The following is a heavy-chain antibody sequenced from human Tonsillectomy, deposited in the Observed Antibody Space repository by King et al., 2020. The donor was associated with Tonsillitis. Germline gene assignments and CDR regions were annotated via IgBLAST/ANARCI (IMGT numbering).Heavy chain of an antibody. CDR1: GFTFSSYA. J-gene: IGHJ4*02. V-gene: IGHV3-23*04. D-gene: IGHD6-19*01. Sequence: QLVQSGGGLVKPGGALRLSCAASGFTFSSYAMSLVRQALGKGLEWVSVIRNRGGSTYYYDSVKGPFTISRDNSKNTLYLKMNSLRAGDTAAYYCAKDGHSSGWYYFDYWGRGTLVTVSS. CDR2: IRNRGGST. CDR3: AKDGHSSGWYYFDY.